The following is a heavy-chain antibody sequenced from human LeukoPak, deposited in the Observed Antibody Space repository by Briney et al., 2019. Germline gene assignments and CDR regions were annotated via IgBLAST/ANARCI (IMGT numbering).Heavy chain of an antibody. J-gene: IGHJ4*02. CDR3: ARDSSSWPDY. Sequence: PSQTLSLTCAVSGGSISSGGYSWSWIRQPPGKGLEWIGYIYHSGSTNYNPSLKSRVTISVDTSKNQFSLKLSSVTAADTAVYYCARDSSSWPDYWGQGTLVTVSS. CDR2: IYHSGST. V-gene: IGHV4-30-2*01. CDR1: GGSISSGGYS. D-gene: IGHD6-13*01.